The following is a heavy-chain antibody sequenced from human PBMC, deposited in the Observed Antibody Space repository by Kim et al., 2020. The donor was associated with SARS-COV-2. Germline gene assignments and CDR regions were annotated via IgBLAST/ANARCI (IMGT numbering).Heavy chain of an antibody. D-gene: IGHD3-10*01. Sequence: GCVDSVGGRFTISRDNGANSLYLQMDSLRPEDTALYYCAKGGGSGTYSGDYWGQGTLVTVSS. CDR3: AKGGGSGTYSGDY. V-gene: IGHV3-9*01. J-gene: IGHJ4*02.